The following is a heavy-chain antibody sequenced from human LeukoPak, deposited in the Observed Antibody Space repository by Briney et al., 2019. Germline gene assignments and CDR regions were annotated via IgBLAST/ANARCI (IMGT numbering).Heavy chain of an antibody. D-gene: IGHD6-25*01. J-gene: IGHJ5*01. CDR1: GFTFGDYL. V-gene: IGHV3-49*03. Sequence: GGSLRLSCTTSGFTFGDYLLSWFRQAPGKGLEWVGFTRSAAYGGTTEYAASAKGRFIISRDNSNNIAYLQMETLKTEDTAVYFCARARLLRQFASWGQGTLVTVSS. CDR2: TRSAAYGGTT. CDR3: ARARLLRQFAS.